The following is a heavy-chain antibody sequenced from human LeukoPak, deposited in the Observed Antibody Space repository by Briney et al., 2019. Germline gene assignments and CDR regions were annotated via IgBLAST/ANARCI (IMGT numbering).Heavy chain of an antibody. CDR3: AKGPPTYYDFWSGFGDY. Sequence: TGGSLRLSCAASGFTFSSYAMSWVRQAPVKGLEWVSAISGSGGSTYYADSVKGRFTISRDNSKNTLYLQMNSLRAEDTAVYYCAKGPPTYYDFWSGFGDYWGQGTLVTVSS. D-gene: IGHD3-3*01. J-gene: IGHJ4*02. V-gene: IGHV3-23*01. CDR1: GFTFSSYA. CDR2: ISGSGGST.